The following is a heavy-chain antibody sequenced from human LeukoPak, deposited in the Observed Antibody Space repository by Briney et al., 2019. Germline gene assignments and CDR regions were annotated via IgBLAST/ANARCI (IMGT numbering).Heavy chain of an antibody. CDR2: IYYSGST. J-gene: IGHJ5*02. CDR1: GGSISSSSYY. V-gene: IGHV4-39*07. D-gene: IGHD1-20*01. CDR3: ARSRYNWNGQNWFDP. Sequence: SETLSLTCTVSGGSISSSSYYWGWLRQPPGTGLEWLGSIYYSGSTYYNPSLKSRVTISVDTSKNQFSLKLSSVTAADTAVYYCARSRYNWNGQNWFDPWGQGTLVTVSS.